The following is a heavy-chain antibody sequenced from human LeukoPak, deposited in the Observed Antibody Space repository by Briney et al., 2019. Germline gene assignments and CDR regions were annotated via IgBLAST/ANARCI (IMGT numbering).Heavy chain of an antibody. CDR1: GGSISSSSYY. CDR2: IYYSGST. J-gene: IGHJ5*02. CDR3: ARPSSSWYIWFDP. V-gene: IGHV4-39*01. Sequence: SETLSLTCTVSGGSISSSSYYWGWIRQPPGKGLEWIGSIYYSGSTYYNPSLKSRVTISVDTSKNQFSLKLSSVTAADTAVYYCARPSSSWYIWFDPWGQGTLVTVSS. D-gene: IGHD6-13*01.